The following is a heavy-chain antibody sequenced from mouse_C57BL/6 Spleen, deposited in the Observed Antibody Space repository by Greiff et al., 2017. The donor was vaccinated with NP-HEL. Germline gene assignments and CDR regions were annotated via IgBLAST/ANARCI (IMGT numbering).Heavy chain of an antibody. V-gene: IGHV5-9-1*02. D-gene: IGHD1-1*01. CDR3: TREDYGSSPWYFDY. Sequence: EVQRVESGEGLVKPGGSLKLSCAASGFTFSSYAMSWVRQTPEKRLEWVAYISSGGDYIYYADTVKGRFTISRDNARNTLYLQMSSLKSEDTAMYYCTREDYGSSPWYFDYWGQGTTLTVSS. CDR2: ISSGGDYI. CDR1: GFTFSSYA. J-gene: IGHJ2*01.